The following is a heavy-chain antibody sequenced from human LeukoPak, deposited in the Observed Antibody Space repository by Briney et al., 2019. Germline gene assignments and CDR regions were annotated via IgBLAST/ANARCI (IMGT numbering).Heavy chain of an antibody. J-gene: IGHJ6*03. CDR3: ARDSTHYYYYYMDV. Sequence: GGSLRLSCAASGFTFSSYAMSWVRQAPGKGLEWVSVIYSGGSTYYADSVKGRFTISRDNSKNTLYLQMNSLRAEDTAVYYCARDSTHYYYYYMDVWGKGTTVTVSS. CDR1: GFTFSSYA. V-gene: IGHV3-53*01. CDR2: IYSGGST. D-gene: IGHD2-2*01.